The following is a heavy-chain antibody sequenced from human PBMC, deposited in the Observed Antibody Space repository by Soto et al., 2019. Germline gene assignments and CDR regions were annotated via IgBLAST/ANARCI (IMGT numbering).Heavy chain of an antibody. Sequence: SETRSLTCAVSGYSISSGYYWGWIRQPPGKGLEWIGSIYHSGSTYYNPSLKSRVTISVDTSKNQFSLKLSSVTAADTAVYYCARDRAMIVVVMQGFDYWGQGTLVTVSS. CDR1: GYSISSGYY. J-gene: IGHJ4*02. CDR2: IYHSGST. V-gene: IGHV4-38-2*02. D-gene: IGHD3-22*01. CDR3: ARDRAMIVVVMQGFDY.